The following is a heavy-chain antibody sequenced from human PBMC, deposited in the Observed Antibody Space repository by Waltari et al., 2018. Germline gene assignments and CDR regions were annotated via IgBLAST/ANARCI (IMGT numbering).Heavy chain of an antibody. CDR3: ARGFQYYYDSSGYYDYNY. Sequence: QVQLVQSGAEVKKPGSSVKVSCKASGGTFSSYAISWVRQAPGPGLEWMGRIIPIFGTANYAQKFRGRVTITADKSTSTAYMELSSLRSEDTAVYYCARGFQYYYDSSGYYDYNYWGQGTLVTVSS. V-gene: IGHV1-69*08. CDR1: GGTFSSYA. D-gene: IGHD3-22*01. J-gene: IGHJ4*02. CDR2: IIPIFGTA.